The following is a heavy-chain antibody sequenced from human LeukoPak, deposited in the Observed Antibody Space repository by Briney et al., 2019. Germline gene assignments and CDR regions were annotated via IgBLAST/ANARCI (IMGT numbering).Heavy chain of an antibody. CDR1: GFTFSRYS. Sequence: GGSLRLSCAASGFTFSRYSMNWVRQAPGKGLEWVSSISSSSDSIYYADSVKGRFTISRDNAKNSLYLQMHSLRAEDTAVYYCARSNQADDYWGQGTLVTVSS. CDR2: ISSSSDSI. V-gene: IGHV3-21*01. CDR3: ARSNQADDY. D-gene: IGHD1-14*01. J-gene: IGHJ4*02.